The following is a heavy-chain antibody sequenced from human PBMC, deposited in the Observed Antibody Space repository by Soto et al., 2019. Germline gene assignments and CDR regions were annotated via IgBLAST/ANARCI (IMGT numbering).Heavy chain of an antibody. CDR1: GFSFRNYG. CDR2: IIGNGDTT. D-gene: IGHD4-17*01. V-gene: IGHV3-23*01. J-gene: IGHJ4*02. CDR3: AKDYDYGDSLPFDY. Sequence: EVQLLEAGGGLVQPGGSLRLSCAASGFSFRNYGMSWVRQAPGKGLEWLSAIIGNGDTTYYADSVRVRFTISRDNSKNTLYLQLNDLGAEDTAIYYCAKDYDYGDSLPFDYWGQGTLVTVSS.